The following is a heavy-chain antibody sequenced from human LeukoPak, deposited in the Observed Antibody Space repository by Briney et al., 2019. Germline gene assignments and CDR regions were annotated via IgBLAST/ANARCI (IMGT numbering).Heavy chain of an antibody. CDR3: ARGYDGMDV. CDR1: GFTFSSYW. J-gene: IGHJ6*02. CDR2: IKHDGSEK. V-gene: IGHV3-7*04. Sequence: GGSLRLSCAASGFTFSSYWMNWVRQAPGKELEWVANIKHDGSEKYYVDSVKGRFTISRDHAKNSLSLQMNSLRAEDTAVYYCARGYDGMDVWGQGTTVTVSS.